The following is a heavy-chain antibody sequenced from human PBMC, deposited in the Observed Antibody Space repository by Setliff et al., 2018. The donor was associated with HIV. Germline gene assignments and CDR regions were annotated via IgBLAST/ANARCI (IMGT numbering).Heavy chain of an antibody. CDR1: GYKFTGHH. CDR3: ARGQSGGELFDY. Sequence: GASVKVSCKASGYKFTGHHIQWMRQAPGQGLEWMGRINPNMGDTQYAQKFQGRVTMTRDTSISTAYMELSRLRSDDTAVYYCARGQSGGELFDYWGQGTLVTVSS. J-gene: IGHJ4*02. CDR2: INPNMGDT. D-gene: IGHD1-7*01. V-gene: IGHV1-2*06.